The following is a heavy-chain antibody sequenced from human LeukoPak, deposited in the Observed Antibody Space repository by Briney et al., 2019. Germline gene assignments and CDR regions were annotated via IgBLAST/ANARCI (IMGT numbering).Heavy chain of an antibody. Sequence: RGSLRLSCAASGFTFSSYAMSWVRQAPGKGLEWVSAISGSGGSTYYADSVKGRFTISRDNSKNTLYLQMNSLRAEDTAVYYCAKEPAGYYYDSSGYFHYWGQGTLVTVSS. CDR3: AKEPAGYYYDSSGYFHY. J-gene: IGHJ4*02. V-gene: IGHV3-23*01. CDR1: GFTFSSYA. D-gene: IGHD3-22*01. CDR2: ISGSGGST.